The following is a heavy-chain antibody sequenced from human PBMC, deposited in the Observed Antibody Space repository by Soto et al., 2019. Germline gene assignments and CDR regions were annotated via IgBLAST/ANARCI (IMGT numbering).Heavy chain of an antibody. D-gene: IGHD2-2*01. Sequence: GSLRLSCAASGFTFSSYAMSWVRQAPGKGLEWVSAISGSGGSTYYADSVKGRFAISRDNSKNTLYLQMNSLRAEDTAVYYCAKVPCSSTSCYLSYFDYWGQGTLVTVSS. CDR2: ISGSGGST. J-gene: IGHJ4*02. V-gene: IGHV3-23*01. CDR3: AKVPCSSTSCYLSYFDY. CDR1: GFTFSSYA.